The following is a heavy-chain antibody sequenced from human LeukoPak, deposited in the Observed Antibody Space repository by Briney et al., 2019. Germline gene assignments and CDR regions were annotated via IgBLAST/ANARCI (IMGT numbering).Heavy chain of an antibody. Sequence: GGSLRLSCAASGFTFSNAWMSWVRQAPGKGLEWVGRIKGKPDGGTTDYAAPVRGRFTISRDDSRDTFYLQMNSLKTEDTAVYYCATNHFGAGSWDVWGKGTTVTVSS. J-gene: IGHJ6*04. D-gene: IGHD3-10*01. V-gene: IGHV3-15*01. CDR2: IKGKPDGGTT. CDR3: ATNHFGAGSWDV. CDR1: GFTFSNAW.